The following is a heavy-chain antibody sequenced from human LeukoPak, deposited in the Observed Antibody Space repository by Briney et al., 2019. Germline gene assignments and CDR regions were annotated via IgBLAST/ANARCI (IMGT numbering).Heavy chain of an antibody. Sequence: SGTLSLTCAVSGGSISSSNWWGWVRQPPGKGLEWIGEIYHSGSTNYNPSLKSRVTISVDKSKNQFSLKLSSVTAADTAVYYCARLYDFWSGYLSYGMDVWGQGTTVTVSS. CDR3: ARLYDFWSGYLSYGMDV. D-gene: IGHD3-3*01. V-gene: IGHV4-4*02. CDR1: GGSISSSNW. J-gene: IGHJ6*02. CDR2: IYHSGST.